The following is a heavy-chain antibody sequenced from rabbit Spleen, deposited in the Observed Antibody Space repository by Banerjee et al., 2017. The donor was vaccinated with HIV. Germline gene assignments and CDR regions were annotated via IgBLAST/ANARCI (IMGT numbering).Heavy chain of an antibody. Sequence: QEQLKESGGGLVQPGGSLKLSCKASGFTLSSYYMNWVRQAPGKGLEWIACINAITGKAVYANWAKGRSTFSKSSSTTVTLQMTRLTAADTATYFCARDSSSSFSSYGMDLWGPGTLVTVS. V-gene: IGHV1S45*01. CDR3: ARDSSSSFSSYGMDL. D-gene: IGHD1-1*01. J-gene: IGHJ6*01. CDR2: INAITGKA. CDR1: GFTLSSYYM.